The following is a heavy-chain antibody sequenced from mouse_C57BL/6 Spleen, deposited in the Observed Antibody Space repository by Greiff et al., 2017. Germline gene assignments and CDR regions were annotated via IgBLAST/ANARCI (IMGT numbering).Heavy chain of an antibody. D-gene: IGHD1-1*01. CDR3: ALYDPPLYFDV. CDR1: GFNIKDYY. V-gene: IGHV14-2*01. Sequence: VQLQQSGAELVKPGASVKLSCTASGFNIKDYYMHWVKQRPQQGLEWIGRIDPADGETKYAPKFQVQATITADTSSNTAYLHLSSLTSEATAVYYCALYDPPLYFDVWGTGTTVTVSS. J-gene: IGHJ1*03. CDR2: IDPADGET.